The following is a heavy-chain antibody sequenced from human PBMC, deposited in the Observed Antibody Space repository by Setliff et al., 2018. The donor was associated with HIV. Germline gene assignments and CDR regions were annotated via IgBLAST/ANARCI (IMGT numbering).Heavy chain of an antibody. D-gene: IGHD2-8*01. CDR1: GYTFIDKY. V-gene: IGHV1-69-2*01. J-gene: IGHJ3*02. CDR2: IDPENDET. Sequence: GASVKVSCKASGYTFIDKYMHWVRQAPGKGLHWMGRIDPENDETKYSQKFQVRFTMTADRSTDTAYMELSGLRSEDTAIYYCVLYSTGASRFDIWGLGTMVTVSS. CDR3: VLYSTGASRFDI.